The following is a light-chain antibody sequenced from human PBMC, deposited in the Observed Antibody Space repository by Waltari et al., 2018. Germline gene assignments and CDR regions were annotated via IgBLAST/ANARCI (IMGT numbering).Light chain of an antibody. Sequence: QSALTQPASVSGSPGQSITISCTGTSSDVGVYNYVSWFQQHPDKAPLLFFFDVTNRPLGVSIRFSGSQFGNPASLTIAGLQAEDEADYYCSSYTSRATWVFGGGTRLAVL. CDR3: SSYTSRATWV. CDR2: DVT. J-gene: IGLJ3*02. CDR1: SSDVGVYNY. V-gene: IGLV2-14*03.